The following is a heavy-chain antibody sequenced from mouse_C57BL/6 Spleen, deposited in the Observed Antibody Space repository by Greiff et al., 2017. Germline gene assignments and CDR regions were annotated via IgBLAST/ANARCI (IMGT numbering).Heavy chain of an antibody. V-gene: IGHV3-6*01. D-gene: IGHD1-1*01. CDR1: GYSITSGYY. CDR3: ARSITTVVAPDY. J-gene: IGHJ2*01. Sequence: VQLQQSGPGLVKPSQSLSLTCSVTGYSITSGYYWNWIRQFPGNKLEWMGYISYDGSNNYNPSLKNRISITRDTSKNQFFLKLNSVTTEDTATYYCARSITTVVAPDYWGQGTTLTVSS. CDR2: ISYDGSN.